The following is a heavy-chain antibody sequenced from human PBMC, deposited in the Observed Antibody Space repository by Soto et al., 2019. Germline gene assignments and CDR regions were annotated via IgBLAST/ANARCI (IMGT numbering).Heavy chain of an antibody. V-gene: IGHV3-23*01. D-gene: IGHD2-2*01. Sequence: EVQLLESGGGLVQPGGSLRLSCAASGFTFSSYAMKCVRQAPGKGLEWVSLIGESGTPTYYADSVKGRLTISRDNSGNTLFLEMYSLRAEDTAGYYCARYIPGVRYYGMDVWGQGTTVTVSS. J-gene: IGHJ6*02. CDR2: IGESGTPT. CDR1: GFTFSSYA. CDR3: ARYIPGVRYYGMDV.